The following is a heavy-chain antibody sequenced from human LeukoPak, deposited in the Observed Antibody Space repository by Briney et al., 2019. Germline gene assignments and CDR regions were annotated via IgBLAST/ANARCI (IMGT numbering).Heavy chain of an antibody. CDR2: IYTSGST. CDR1: GGSISSYY. Sequence: PSETLSLTCTVSGGSISSYYWSWIRQPAGKGLEWIGRIYTSGSTNYNPSLKSRVTISVDTSKNQFSLKLSSVTAADTAVYYCARLYYDFWSGKPNWFDPWGQGTLVTVSS. V-gene: IGHV4-4*07. CDR3: ARLYYDFWSGKPNWFDP. J-gene: IGHJ5*02. D-gene: IGHD3-3*01.